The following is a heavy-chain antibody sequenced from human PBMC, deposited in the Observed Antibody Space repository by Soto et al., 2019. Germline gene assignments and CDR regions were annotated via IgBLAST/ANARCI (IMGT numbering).Heavy chain of an antibody. CDR3: ARTVLLWFGELRDGMDV. Sequence: QVQLVQSGAEVKKPGASVKVSCKASGYTFTSYDINWVRQATGQGLEWMGWMNPNSGNTGYAQKFQGSVTMTRNTSISTAYMELSSLRSEDTAVYYCARTVLLWFGELRDGMDVWGQGTTVTVSS. CDR2: MNPNSGNT. J-gene: IGHJ6*02. D-gene: IGHD3-10*01. V-gene: IGHV1-8*01. CDR1: GYTFTSYD.